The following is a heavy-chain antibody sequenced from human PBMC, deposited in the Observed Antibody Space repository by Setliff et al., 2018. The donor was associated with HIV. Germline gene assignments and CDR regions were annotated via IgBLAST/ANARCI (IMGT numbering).Heavy chain of an antibody. CDR2: INYSGNT. Sequence: SETLSLTCAVSGVSISSRHWWSWVRQPPGKGLEWIGEINYSGNTNYNPSLKTRVTISVDKSKNQFFLNLKSVTAADPAVYFCAREYSGSGINFNPLTWGQGTLVTVSS. CDR3: AREYSGSGINFNPLT. V-gene: IGHV4-4*02. D-gene: IGHD3-10*01. J-gene: IGHJ5*02. CDR1: GVSISSRHW.